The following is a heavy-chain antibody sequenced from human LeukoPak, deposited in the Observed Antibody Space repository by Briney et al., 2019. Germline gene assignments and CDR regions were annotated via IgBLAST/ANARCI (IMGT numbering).Heavy chain of an antibody. CDR1: GGSMSSYY. D-gene: IGHD6-13*01. V-gene: IGHV4-59*01. J-gene: IGHJ3*02. CDR3: ARVRQQVVHDAFDI. CDR2: IYYSGST. Sequence: KPSETLSLTCTVSGGSMSSYYWGRIRQPPGKGLEWIGYIYYSGSTNYNPSLKSRVTISVDTSKNLFSLKLSSVTAADTAVYYCARVRQQVVHDAFDIWGQGTMVIVSS.